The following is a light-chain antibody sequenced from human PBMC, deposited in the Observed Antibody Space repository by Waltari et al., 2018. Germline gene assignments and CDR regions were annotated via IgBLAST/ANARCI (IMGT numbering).Light chain of an antibody. J-gene: IGKJ4*01. CDR1: QSVSSIS. V-gene: IGKV3-20*01. Sequence: IVLTQSPDTLSLSPGERATLSCRSSQSVSSISLVRLQQKPDQAPRLVIYGTSNRATGFPDMFSGKGSGTDFTLTISRLEPEDFAMYYCQQYDGSVRTFGGGTKVEL. CDR3: QQYDGSVRT. CDR2: GTS.